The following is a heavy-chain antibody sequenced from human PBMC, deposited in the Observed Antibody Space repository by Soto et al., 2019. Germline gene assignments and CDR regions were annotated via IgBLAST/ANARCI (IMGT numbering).Heavy chain of an antibody. D-gene: IGHD3-9*01. CDR3: ARDHPVNDILTGYCDY. CDR1: GYTFTSYG. J-gene: IGHJ4*02. CDR2: FSAYNGNT. V-gene: IGHV1-18*01. Sequence: QVQLVQSGAEVKKPGASVKVSCKASGYTFTSYGISWVRQAPGQGLEWMGWFSAYNGNTNYAPKLQGRVTLTADTSTSTADMELRSLRSDDTAVYYCARDHPVNDILTGYCDYWGQGTLVTVSS.